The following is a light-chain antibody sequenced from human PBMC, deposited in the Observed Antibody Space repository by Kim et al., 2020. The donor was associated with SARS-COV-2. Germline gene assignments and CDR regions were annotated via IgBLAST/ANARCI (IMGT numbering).Light chain of an antibody. J-gene: IGKJ4*01. CDR2: EAS. CDR1: QSISNF. Sequence: DIQMTQSPSTLSASVGDRVTITCRASQSISNFLAWYQEKPGKAPKLLIYEASTLESGVPSRFSGGGSGTEFTLTISSLQPDDLATYRCQQYKNYSPLTFGGGTKVDIK. V-gene: IGKV1-5*03. CDR3: QQYKNYSPLT.